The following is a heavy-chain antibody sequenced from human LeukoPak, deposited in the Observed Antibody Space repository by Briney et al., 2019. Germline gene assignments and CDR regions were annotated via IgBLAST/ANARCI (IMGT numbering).Heavy chain of an antibody. CDR1: GGTFSSYA. CDR2: IIPILGIA. J-gene: IGHJ2*01. Sequence: SVKVSCKASGGTFSSYAISWVRQAPGQGLEWMGRIIPILGIANYAQKFQGRVTITADKSTSTAYMELSSLRSEDTAVYYCARRPVGARVGFWYFDLWGRGTLVTVSS. CDR3: ARRPVGARVGFWYFDL. D-gene: IGHD1-26*01. V-gene: IGHV1-69*04.